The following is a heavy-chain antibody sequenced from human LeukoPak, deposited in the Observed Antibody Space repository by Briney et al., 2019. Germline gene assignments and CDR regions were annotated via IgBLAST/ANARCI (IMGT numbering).Heavy chain of an antibody. CDR2: ISGRGGST. CDR3: AKSLQRYCSGGSCLIYYYYYGMDV. J-gene: IGHJ6*02. CDR1: GFTFSSYA. D-gene: IGHD2-15*01. V-gene: IGHV3-23*01. Sequence: PGGSLRLSCAASGFTFSSYAMSWVRQAPGKGLEWVSAISGRGGSTYYADSVKGRFTISRDNSKNTLYLQMNSLRAEDTAVYYCAKSLQRYCSGGSCLIYYYYYGMDVWGQGTTVTVSS.